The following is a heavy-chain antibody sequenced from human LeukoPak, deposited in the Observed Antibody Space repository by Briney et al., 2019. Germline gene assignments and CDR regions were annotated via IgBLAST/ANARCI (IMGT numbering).Heavy chain of an antibody. J-gene: IGHJ5*02. Sequence: PSETLSLTCTVSGGSINNYYWSWIRQPAGKGLEWIGRIYSSGDTDYNPSLKSRVTISVDTSKNQFSLKLSSVTAADTAVYYCARDPLYCSGGSCYSTWFDPWGQGTLVTVSS. CDR3: ARDPLYCSGGSCYSTWFDP. CDR1: GGSINNYY. V-gene: IGHV4-4*07. CDR2: IYSSGDT. D-gene: IGHD2-15*01.